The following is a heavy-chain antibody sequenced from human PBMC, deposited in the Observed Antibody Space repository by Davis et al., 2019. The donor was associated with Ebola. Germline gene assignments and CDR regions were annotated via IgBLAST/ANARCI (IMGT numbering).Heavy chain of an antibody. V-gene: IGHV3-30*03. D-gene: IGHD1-14*01. CDR1: GFTFTSHG. CDR2: ISYDGSNK. CDR3: ARDLPGGDWYFDL. J-gene: IGHJ2*01. Sequence: GESLKISCAASGFTFTSHGIHWVRQAPGKGLEWVAVISYDGSNKYYADSVKGRFTISRDNSKNTLYLQMNSLRAEDTAVYYCARDLPGGDWYFDLWGRGTLVTVSS.